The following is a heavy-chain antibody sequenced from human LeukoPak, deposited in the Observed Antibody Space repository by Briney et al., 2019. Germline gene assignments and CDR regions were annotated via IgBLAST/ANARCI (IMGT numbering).Heavy chain of an antibody. J-gene: IGHJ5*02. CDR3: ARAVISGYSYENWFDP. CDR1: GYTFTSHD. Sequence: RASVTVSCKASGYTFTSHDINWVRQAPGQGLEWMGWMNPNSANTGCAQKFQGRVTMTRNTSISTAYMELSSLRSEDTAVYYCARAVISGYSYENWFDPWGQGTLVTVSS. D-gene: IGHD5-18*01. V-gene: IGHV1-8*01. CDR2: MNPNSANT.